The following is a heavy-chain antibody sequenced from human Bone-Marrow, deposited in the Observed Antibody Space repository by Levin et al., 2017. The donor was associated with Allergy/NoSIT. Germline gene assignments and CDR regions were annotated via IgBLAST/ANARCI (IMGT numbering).Heavy chain of an antibody. CDR3: AKEGQIFGVVTGNWFDP. Sequence: GGSLRLSCAASGFTFSSYAMSWVRQAPGKGLEWVSAISGSGGSTYYADSVKGRFTISRDNSKNTLYLQMNSLRAEDTAVYYCAKEGQIFGVVTGNWFDPWGQGTLVTVSS. CDR1: GFTFSSYA. V-gene: IGHV3-23*01. J-gene: IGHJ5*02. D-gene: IGHD3-3*01. CDR2: ISGSGGST.